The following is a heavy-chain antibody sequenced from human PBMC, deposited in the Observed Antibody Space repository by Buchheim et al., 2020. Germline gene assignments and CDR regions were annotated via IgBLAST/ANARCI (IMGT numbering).Heavy chain of an antibody. CDR3: ARGSIAAAQGY. V-gene: IGHV3-21*01. J-gene: IGHJ4*02. CDR1: GFTFSSYS. D-gene: IGHD6-13*01. CDR2: ISSSSSYI. Sequence: EVQLVESGGGLVKPGGSLRLSCAASGFTFSSYSMNWVRQAPGKGLEWVSSISSSSSYIYYAESVKGRFIISRDNAKNSLYLQMNSLRAEDTAVYYCARGSIAAAQGYWGQGTL.